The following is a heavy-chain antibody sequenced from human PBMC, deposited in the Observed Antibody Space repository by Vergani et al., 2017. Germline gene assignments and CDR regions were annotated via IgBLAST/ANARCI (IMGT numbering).Heavy chain of an antibody. J-gene: IGHJ6*02. CDR3: ARPMGTYSSGWYYYYGMDV. D-gene: IGHD6-19*01. CDR1: GYTFTSYG. V-gene: IGHV1-18*04. CDR2: ISAYNGNT. Sequence: QVQLVQSGAEVKKPGASVKVSCKASGYTFTSYGISWVRQAPGQGLEWMGWISAYNGNTNYAQKLQGRVTMTTDTSTSTAYMELRSLRSEDTAVYYCARPMGTYSSGWYYYYGMDVWGQGTTVTVSS.